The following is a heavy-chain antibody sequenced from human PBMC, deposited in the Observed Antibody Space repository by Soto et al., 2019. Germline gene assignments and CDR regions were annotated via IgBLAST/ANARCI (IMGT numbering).Heavy chain of an antibody. CDR2: INPSGGST. D-gene: IGHD3-3*01. CDR1: GYTFTSYY. CDR3: ARDQTIFGAPPGGIDP. J-gene: IGHJ5*02. Sequence: ASVKVYCKASGYTFTSYYMHWVRQAPGQGLEWMGIINPSGGSTSYAQKFQGRVTMTRDTSTSTVYMELSSLRSEDTAVYYCARDQTIFGAPPGGIDPWGQGTLVTVSS. V-gene: IGHV1-46*01.